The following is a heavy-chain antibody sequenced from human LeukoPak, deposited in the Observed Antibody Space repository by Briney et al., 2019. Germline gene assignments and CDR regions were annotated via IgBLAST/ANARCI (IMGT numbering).Heavy chain of an antibody. CDR2: IYHSGST. V-gene: IGHV4-38-2*02. CDR3: ARDPSLKYCSSTSCYPYYFDY. J-gene: IGHJ4*02. CDR1: GYSISSGCY. D-gene: IGHD2-2*01. Sequence: SETLSLTCTVSGYSISSGCYWGWIRQPPGKGLEWIGSIYHSGSTYYNPSLKSRVTISVDTSKNQFSLKLSSVTAADTAVYYCARDPSLKYCSSTSCYPYYFDYWGQGTLVTVSS.